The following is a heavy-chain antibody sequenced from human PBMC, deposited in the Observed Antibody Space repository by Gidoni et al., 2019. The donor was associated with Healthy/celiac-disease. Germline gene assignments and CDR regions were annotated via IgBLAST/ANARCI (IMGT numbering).Heavy chain of an antibody. CDR2: INPNSGGT. D-gene: IGHD3-9*01. CDR3: ATSDILTPY. V-gene: IGHV1-2*02. J-gene: IGHJ4*02. Sequence: QVQLVHPGAEVTKPLASVNVSCKAPGYTFTGYYMHWVRQAPGQGLEWMGWINPNSGGTNYAQKFQGRVTMTRDTSISTAYMELSRLRSDDTAVYYCATSDILTPYWGQGTLVTVSS. CDR1: GYTFTGYY.